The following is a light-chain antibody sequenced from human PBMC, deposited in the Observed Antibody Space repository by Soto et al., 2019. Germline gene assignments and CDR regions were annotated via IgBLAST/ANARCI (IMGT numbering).Light chain of an antibody. CDR1: SGDVGAFDY. Sequence: HSVLTQPASVSGSPGQSITISCAGTSGDVGAFDYVSWYQHHPGKVPKLMIYDVSDRPSGVSTRFSGSKSANMASLTISGLQADDEADYYCAAYTTSSTLVFGGGTKLTVL. J-gene: IGLJ3*02. CDR3: AAYTTSSTLV. V-gene: IGLV2-14*03. CDR2: DVS.